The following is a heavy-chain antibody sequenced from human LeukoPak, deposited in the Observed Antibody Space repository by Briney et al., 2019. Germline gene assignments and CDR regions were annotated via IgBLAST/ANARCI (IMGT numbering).Heavy chain of an antibody. CDR2: ISSLGTHI. J-gene: IGHJ5*02. Sequence: GGSLRLSCVASGFTLSTYSMNWVRQPPGKGLEWVSSISSLGTHINYADSVKGRFTVSRDNAKNSPYLQMDSLRAEDTAFYYCARDYDYANWFDPWGQGSLVTVSS. CDR3: ARDYDYANWFDP. CDR1: GFTLSTYS. V-gene: IGHV3-21*01. D-gene: IGHD4/OR15-4a*01.